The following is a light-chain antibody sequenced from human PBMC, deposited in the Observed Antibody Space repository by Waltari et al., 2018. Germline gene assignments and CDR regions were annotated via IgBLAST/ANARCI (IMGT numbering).Light chain of an antibody. V-gene: IGKV1-12*01. J-gene: IGKJ1*01. CDR1: QGISSW. Sequence: DIQMTQSPSSLSASVGDKVTITCRASQGISSWLAWYQQKPGKAPKLLIYAASSLQSGGPSRFSGSGSGTDYTLTISSLQPEDFATYYCQQGYNTPPTFGQGTKVEIK. CDR3: QQGYNTPPT. CDR2: AAS.